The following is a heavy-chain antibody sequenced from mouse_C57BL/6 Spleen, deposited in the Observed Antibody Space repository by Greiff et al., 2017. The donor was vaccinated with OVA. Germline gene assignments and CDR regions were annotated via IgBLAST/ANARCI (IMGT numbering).Heavy chain of an antibody. CDR1: GFSLTSYG. V-gene: IGHV2-2*01. D-gene: IGHD2-4*01. CDR3: ARSPSTMITTNDAMDY. Sequence: VKLMESGPGLVQPSQSLSITCTVSGFSLTSYGVHWVRQSPGKGLEWLGVIWSGGSTDYNAAFISRLSISKDNSKSQVFFKMNSLQADDTAIYYCARSPSTMITTNDAMDYWGQGTSVTVSS. J-gene: IGHJ4*01. CDR2: IWSGGST.